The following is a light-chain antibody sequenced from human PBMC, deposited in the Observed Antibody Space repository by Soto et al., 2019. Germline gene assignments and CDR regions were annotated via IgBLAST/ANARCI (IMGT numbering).Light chain of an antibody. J-gene: IGKJ4*01. V-gene: IGKV1-12*01. CDR3: MQALQTPR. CDR2: AAS. CDR1: QGISSW. Sequence: DIQMTQSPSSVSASVGDRVTMTCRASQGISSWLVWYQQKPGKAPKLLIYAASSLQSGVPSRFSGSGSGTDFTLTISGLQPEDLGIYYCMQALQTPRFGGGTKVDIK.